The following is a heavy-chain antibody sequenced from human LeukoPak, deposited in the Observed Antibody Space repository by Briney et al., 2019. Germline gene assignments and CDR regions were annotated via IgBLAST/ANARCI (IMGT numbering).Heavy chain of an antibody. CDR3: ARGIQKRYSYGSAPQQHYFDY. CDR2: IYYSGST. Sequence: PSETLSLTCTVSGGSISSSSYYWGWIRQPPGKGLEWIGSIYYSGSTNYNPSLKSRVTISVDTSKNQFSLKLSSVTAADTAVYYCARGIQKRYSYGSAPQQHYFDYWGQGTLVTVSS. V-gene: IGHV4-39*07. D-gene: IGHD5-18*01. CDR1: GGSISSSSYY. J-gene: IGHJ4*02.